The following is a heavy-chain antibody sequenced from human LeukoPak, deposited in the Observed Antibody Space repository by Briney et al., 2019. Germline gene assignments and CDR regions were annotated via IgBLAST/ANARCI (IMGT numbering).Heavy chain of an antibody. J-gene: IGHJ4*02. CDR1: GGSFSGYY. D-gene: IGHD3-22*01. Sequence: SETLSLTCAVYGGSFSGYYWSWIRQPPGKGLEWIGEINHSGSTNYNPSLKSRVTISVDTSKNQFSLKLNSVTAADTALYYCARVSANPYYYDSSGYGFDYWGQGTLVTVSS. V-gene: IGHV4-34*01. CDR2: INHSGST. CDR3: ARVSANPYYYDSSGYGFDY.